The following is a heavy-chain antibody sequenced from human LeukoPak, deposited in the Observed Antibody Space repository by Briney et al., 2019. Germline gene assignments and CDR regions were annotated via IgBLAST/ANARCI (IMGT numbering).Heavy chain of an antibody. V-gene: IGHV3-21*01. Sequence: GGSLRLSCAVSGFIFGSYSMNWARQAPGKGLEWVSFVSTSGSYIYYADSVKGRFTISRDNAKNSLYLQMNTLRAEDTAVYYCVRDLDLGGYSSFEYWGQGTLVTVSS. D-gene: IGHD4-23*01. CDR3: VRDLDLGGYSSFEY. CDR2: VSTSGSYI. J-gene: IGHJ4*02. CDR1: GFIFGSYS.